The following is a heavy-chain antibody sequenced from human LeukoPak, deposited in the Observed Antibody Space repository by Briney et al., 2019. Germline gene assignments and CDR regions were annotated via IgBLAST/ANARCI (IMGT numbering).Heavy chain of an antibody. CDR1: GYTFTSYY. D-gene: IGHD3-9*01. CDR3: AREGSWRYFDWLPSAPPTDNWFDP. Sequence: ASVKVSCKASGYTFTSYYMHWVRQAPGQGLEWMGIINPSGVSTSYAQKFQGRVTMTRDTSTSTVYMELSSLRSEDTAVYYCAREGSWRYFDWLPSAPPTDNWFDPWGQGTLVTVSS. V-gene: IGHV1-46*01. CDR2: INPSGVST. J-gene: IGHJ5*02.